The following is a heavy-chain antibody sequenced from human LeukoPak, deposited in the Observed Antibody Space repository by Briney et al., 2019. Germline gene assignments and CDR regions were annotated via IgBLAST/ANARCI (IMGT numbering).Heavy chain of an antibody. CDR3: ARARWDIVVVVAAAFAFDI. D-gene: IGHD2-15*01. V-gene: IGHV4-34*01. Sequence: PSETLSLTCAVYGGSFSGYYWSWIRQPPGKGLEWIGEINHSGSTNYNPSLKSRVTISVDTSKNQFSLKLSSVSAAAAAVYYCARARWDIVVVVAAAFAFDIWGQGTMVTVSS. CDR1: GGSFSGYY. CDR2: INHSGST. J-gene: IGHJ3*02.